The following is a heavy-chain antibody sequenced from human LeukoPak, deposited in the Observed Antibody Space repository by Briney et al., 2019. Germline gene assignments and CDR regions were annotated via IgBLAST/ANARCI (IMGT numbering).Heavy chain of an antibody. J-gene: IGHJ3*02. D-gene: IGHD2-8*01. CDR1: GGSISSYY. Sequence: SETLSLTCTVSGGSISSYYWSWIRQPPGKGLEWIGYIYYSGSTNYNPSLKSRVTISVDTSKNQFSLKLSSVTAAGTAVYYCARDTNLRDSFDIWGQGTMVTVSS. V-gene: IGHV4-59*12. CDR3: ARDTNLRDSFDI. CDR2: IYYSGST.